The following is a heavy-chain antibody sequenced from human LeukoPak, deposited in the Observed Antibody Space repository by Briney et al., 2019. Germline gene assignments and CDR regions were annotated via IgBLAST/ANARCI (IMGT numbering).Heavy chain of an antibody. J-gene: IGHJ4*02. CDR3: ARDRVTSSGSYYVDY. Sequence: GGSLRLSCAASGFTFSSYEMNWVRQAPGKGLEWVSYISSSGSTIYYADSVKGRFTISRDNAKNSLYLQMNSLRAEDTAVYYCARDRVTSSGSYYVDYWGQGTLVTVSS. CDR2: ISSSGSTI. CDR1: GFTFSSYE. D-gene: IGHD3-10*01. V-gene: IGHV3-48*03.